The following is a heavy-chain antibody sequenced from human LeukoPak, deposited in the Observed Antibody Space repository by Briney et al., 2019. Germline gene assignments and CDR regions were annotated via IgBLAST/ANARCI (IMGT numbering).Heavy chain of an antibody. CDR2: IYYSGIT. V-gene: IGHV4-59*04. D-gene: IGHD2-2*01. Sequence: SETLSLTCTVSGGSISSYYWSWIRQPPGKGLEWIGYIYYSGITYYNPSLRSRVTISVDTSKNQFSLKLSSVTATDTAVYYCHFKYCSSSTCFYYFDYWGQGTLVTVSS. J-gene: IGHJ4*02. CDR1: GGSISSYY. CDR3: HFKYCSSSTCFYYFDY.